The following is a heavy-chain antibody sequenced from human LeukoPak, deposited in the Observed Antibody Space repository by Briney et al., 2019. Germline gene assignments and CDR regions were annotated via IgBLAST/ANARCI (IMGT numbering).Heavy chain of an antibody. V-gene: IGHV3-21*01. CDR1: GFTFSNYN. CDR2: ISSSNNYI. J-gene: IGHJ4*02. Sequence: GGSLRLSCAASGFTFSNYNMNWVRQAPGKGLEWVSSISSSNNYIYYADSVKGRITISRDNAKNSLYLQMNSLRAEDTAVYYCARRSPNYYFDYWGQGTPVTVSS. CDR3: ARRSPNYYFDY.